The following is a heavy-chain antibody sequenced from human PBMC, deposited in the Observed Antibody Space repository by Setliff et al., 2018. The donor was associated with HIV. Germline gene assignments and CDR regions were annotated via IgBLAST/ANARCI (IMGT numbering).Heavy chain of an antibody. CDR3: ARGRASGSANSG. Sequence: SVKVSCKASGDTGDTLSSYAISWVRQAPGQGLEWMGRFIPIFGTSDFAQRFQGRVTFTADESTSTAYMELRSLRSEDTAVYYCARGRASGSANSGWGQGTLVTVSS. CDR1: GDTGDTLSSYA. CDR2: FIPIFGTS. D-gene: IGHD7-27*01. V-gene: IGHV1-69*13. J-gene: IGHJ4*02.